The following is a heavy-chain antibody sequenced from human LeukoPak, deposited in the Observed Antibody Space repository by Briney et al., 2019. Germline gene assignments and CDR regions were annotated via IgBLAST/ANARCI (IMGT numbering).Heavy chain of an antibody. CDR2: ISGSGRNT. D-gene: IGHD3-10*01. Sequence: GGSLRLSCVDSGFTFSSHWMSWVRQAPGKGLEWVAFISGSGRNTYHADSVKGRFTISRDNFRNTLSLQMNSLRPDDTAIYYCAKDEGVVLSTSFDFGHWGQGTLVAVSS. CDR3: AKDEGVVLSTSFDFGH. CDR1: GFTFSSHW. J-gene: IGHJ4*02. V-gene: IGHV3-23*01.